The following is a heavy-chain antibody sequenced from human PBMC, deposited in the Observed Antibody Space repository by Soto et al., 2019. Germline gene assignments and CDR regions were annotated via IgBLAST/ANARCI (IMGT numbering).Heavy chain of an antibody. CDR1: GFTFSSYA. CDR2: ISSNGGST. D-gene: IGHD3-16*02. J-gene: IGHJ4*02. V-gene: IGHV3-64D*06. Sequence: EVQLVESGGGLVQPGGSLRLSCSASGFTFSSYAMHWVRQAPGKGLEYVSAISSNGGSTYYADSVKGRFTISRDNSKNTLYLQMSSLRAEDTAVYYCVILGGTASELSGYRRDGYNSWGYFDYWGQGPLVTVSS. CDR3: VILGGTASELSGYRRDGYNSWGYFDY.